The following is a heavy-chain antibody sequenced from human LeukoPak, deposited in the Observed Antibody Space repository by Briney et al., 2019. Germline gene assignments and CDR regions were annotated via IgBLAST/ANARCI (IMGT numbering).Heavy chain of an antibody. CDR2: VWDDGSNK. CDR3: ARGGLRHFDRSPFEV. Sequence: GGSLRLSCAASGFTFSNYVMDWVRQAPGKGLEWVAVVWDDGSNKHYADSVKGRYAISRDNSKNTLFLQMNSLRAEDTAVYYCARGGLRHFDRSPFEVWGQGTMVTVSS. V-gene: IGHV3-33*01. CDR1: GFTFSNYV. D-gene: IGHD3-9*01. J-gene: IGHJ3*01.